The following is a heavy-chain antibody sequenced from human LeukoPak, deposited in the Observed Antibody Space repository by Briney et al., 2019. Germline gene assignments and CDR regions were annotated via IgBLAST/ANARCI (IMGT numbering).Heavy chain of an antibody. V-gene: IGHV3-43*02. D-gene: IGHD6-19*01. J-gene: IGHJ4*02. CDR3: ARESETSGWYDY. CDR1: GFIFDNYA. CDR2: ISGDGGST. Sequence: GGSLRLSCAAPGFIFDNYAIHWVRQAPGKGLELVSLISGDGGSTFYADSVRGRFTISRDNTRKSLSLQMSSLRSEDTALYYCARESETSGWYDYWGQGTLVTVSS.